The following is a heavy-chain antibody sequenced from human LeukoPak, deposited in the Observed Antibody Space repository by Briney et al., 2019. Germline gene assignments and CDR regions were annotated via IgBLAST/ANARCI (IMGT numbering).Heavy chain of an antibody. J-gene: IGHJ6*04. CDR3: ARDRGGGSSWYYYYGMDV. D-gene: IGHD2-15*01. V-gene: IGHV3-30*04. CDR2: ISYDGSNK. CDR1: GFTFSSYA. Sequence: PGRSLRLSCAASGFTFSSYAMHWVRQAPGKGLEWVAVISYDGSNKYYADSVKGRFTISRDNSKNTLYLQMNSLRAEDTAVYYCARDRGGGSSWYYYYGMDVWGKGTRSPSPQ.